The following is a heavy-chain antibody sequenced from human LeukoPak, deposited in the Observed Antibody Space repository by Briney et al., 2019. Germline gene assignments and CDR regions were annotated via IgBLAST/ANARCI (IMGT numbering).Heavy chain of an antibody. CDR2: IYTSGST. CDR3: ASLAAAGTGGYYYYHMDV. D-gene: IGHD6-13*01. V-gene: IGHV4-61*02. J-gene: IGHJ6*03. Sequence: PSETLSLICTVSGGSISSGSYYWSWIRQPAGKGLEWIGRIYTSGSTNYNPSLKSRVTISVDTSKNQFSLKLSSVTAADTAVYYCASLAAAGTGGYYYYHMDVWGKGTTVTVSS. CDR1: GGSISSGSYY.